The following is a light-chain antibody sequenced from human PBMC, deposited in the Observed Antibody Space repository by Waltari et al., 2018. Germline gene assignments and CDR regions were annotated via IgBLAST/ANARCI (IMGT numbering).Light chain of an antibody. CDR2: GPT. V-gene: IGKV3-15*01. CDR1: QKISNN. J-gene: IGKJ3*01. Sequence: EIEMTQSPAIMSVSPGERVTLSCRASQKISNNFAWYQQKPGQAPRPLGHGPTTRPSGSPGRFRGSGSGTESTLTIDGLQSEDFAVYYCLQYNDWPPLFTFGPGTKVEIK. CDR3: LQYNDWPPLFT.